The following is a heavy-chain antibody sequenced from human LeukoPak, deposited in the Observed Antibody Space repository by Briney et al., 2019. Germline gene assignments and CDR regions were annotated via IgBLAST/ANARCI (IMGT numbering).Heavy chain of an antibody. Sequence: SETLSLTCTVSGGSISSGDYYWSWIRQPPGKGLEWIGYIYYSGRTNYNPSLKSRLTISLDTSRNQFSLKVSSVTVADTAVYYCASTYQPLVLEYYYGLDVWGQGTTVTVSS. CDR2: IYYSGRT. V-gene: IGHV4-30-4*01. CDR3: ASTYQPLVLEYYYGLDV. D-gene: IGHD2-8*02. CDR1: GGSISSGDYY. J-gene: IGHJ6*01.